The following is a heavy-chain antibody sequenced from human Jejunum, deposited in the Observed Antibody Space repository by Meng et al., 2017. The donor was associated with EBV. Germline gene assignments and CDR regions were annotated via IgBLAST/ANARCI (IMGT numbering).Heavy chain of an antibody. D-gene: IGHD5-12*01. CDR1: GYTFTRYG. J-gene: IGHJ4*01. CDR3: ARDSSGYNANDKVSDY. CDR2: ITVYNGNT. Sequence: VQLVQVGAEVKKPGASVNVPCKTSGYTFTRYGISWVRQAPGHGPEWMGWITVYNGNTNYAPRLQGRVTMTTDLSTSTAYMELRSLRSDDTAVYYCARDSSGYNANDKVSDYWGQGTLVTVSS. V-gene: IGHV1-18*01.